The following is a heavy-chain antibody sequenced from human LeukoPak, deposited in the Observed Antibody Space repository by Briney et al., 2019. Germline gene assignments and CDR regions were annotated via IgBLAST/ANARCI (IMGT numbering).Heavy chain of an antibody. CDR1: GGSISSYY. CDR2: IYYSGST. CDR3: ARVVVSWQQLVLDAFDI. V-gene: IGHV4-59*01. D-gene: IGHD6-13*01. J-gene: IGHJ3*02. Sequence: SSETLSLTCTVSGGSISSYYWSWIRQPPGKGLEWIGYIYYSGSTNYNPSLKSRVTISVDTSKNQFSLKLSSVTAADTAVYYCARVVVSWQQLVLDAFDIWGQGTMVTVSS.